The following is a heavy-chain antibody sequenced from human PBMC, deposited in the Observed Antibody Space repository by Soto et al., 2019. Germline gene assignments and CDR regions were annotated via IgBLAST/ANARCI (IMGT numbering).Heavy chain of an antibody. V-gene: IGHV3-33*03. D-gene: IGHD3-10*02. J-gene: IGHJ6*02. CDR1: GFTFSSHG. Sequence: GGSLRLSCAASGFTFSSHGMHWVRQAPGKGLEWVAVIWYDGSNKYYADSVKGRFTISRDNAKNSLHLQMSSLRAEDTAVYYCATSYVVSHPYGMDVWGQGTTVTVSS. CDR2: IWYDGSNK. CDR3: ATSYVVSHPYGMDV.